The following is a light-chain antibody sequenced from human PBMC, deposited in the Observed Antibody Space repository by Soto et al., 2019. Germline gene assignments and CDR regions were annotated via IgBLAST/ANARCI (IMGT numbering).Light chain of an antibody. CDR3: SSYTSNITPVI. CDR1: SSDVGGYNY. J-gene: IGLJ2*01. Sequence: QSVMTQPASVSESPGQSITISCTGTSSDVGGYNYVSWYQHHPGKAPKLIIYEVTNRPSGVSNRFSAYKTGNTAFLTISGLQAEDEADYFCSSYTSNITPVIFGGGTKLTVL. CDR2: EVT. V-gene: IGLV2-14*01.